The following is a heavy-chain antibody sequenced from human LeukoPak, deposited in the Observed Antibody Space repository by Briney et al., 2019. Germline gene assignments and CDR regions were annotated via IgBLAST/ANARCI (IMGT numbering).Heavy chain of an antibody. CDR2: IYHSGST. CDR1: GGSISSGGYY. J-gene: IGHJ4*02. Sequence: SETLSLTCTVSGGSISSGGYYWSWIRQPPGKGLEWIGYIYHSGSTYYNPSLKSRVTISVDRSKNQFSLKLSSVTAADTAVYYCARDPGRHSSSSYWGQGTLVTVSS. D-gene: IGHD6-13*01. CDR3: ARDPGRHSSSSY. V-gene: IGHV4-30-2*01.